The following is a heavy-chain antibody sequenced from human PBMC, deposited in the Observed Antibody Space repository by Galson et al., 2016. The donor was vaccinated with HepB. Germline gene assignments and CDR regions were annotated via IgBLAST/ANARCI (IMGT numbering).Heavy chain of an antibody. V-gene: IGHV1-2*02. CDR2: INANSGGT. J-gene: IGHJ4*02. D-gene: IGHD2-2*01. Sequence: SVKVSCKAIGHTFTGYYMHWVRQAPGQGLEWMGWINANSGGTKYAQKFQGRVTMTRDTSISTAYMELSRLRSDDTAVYYCARDRGRTSSPIDSWGQGTLVTVSS. CDR1: GHTFTGYY. CDR3: ARDRGRTSSPIDS.